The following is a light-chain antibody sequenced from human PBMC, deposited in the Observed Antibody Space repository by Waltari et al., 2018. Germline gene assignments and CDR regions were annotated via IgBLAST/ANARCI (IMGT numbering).Light chain of an antibody. Sequence: QSALTQPRSVSGSPGQSVTISCTGTSRDVGGYQYVSWFQQHPGKVPKLLIYDASERPSDVPDRFSGSKSANTASLTISGLQTEDEADYYCCSFAGSYTYVFGTGTRVTVL. CDR1: SRDVGGYQY. CDR3: CSFAGSYTYV. V-gene: IGLV2-11*01. CDR2: DAS. J-gene: IGLJ1*01.